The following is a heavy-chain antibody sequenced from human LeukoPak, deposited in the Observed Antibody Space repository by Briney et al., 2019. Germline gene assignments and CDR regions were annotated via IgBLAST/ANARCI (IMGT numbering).Heavy chain of an antibody. Sequence: HGESLKISCKGSGYSFTSYWIGWVLQMPGKGLEWMGIIYPGDSDTRYSPPFQGQVTISADKSISTAYLQWSSLKASDTAMYYCARSMGYCSSTSCYVDYWGQGTLVTVSS. V-gene: IGHV5-51*01. D-gene: IGHD2-2*01. CDR1: GYSFTSYW. CDR3: ARSMGYCSSTSCYVDY. CDR2: IYPGDSDT. J-gene: IGHJ4*02.